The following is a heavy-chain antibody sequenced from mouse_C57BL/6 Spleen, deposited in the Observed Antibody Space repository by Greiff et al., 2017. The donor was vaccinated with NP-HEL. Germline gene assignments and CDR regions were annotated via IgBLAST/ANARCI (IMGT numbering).Heavy chain of an antibody. CDR1: GYTFTDYY. CDR3: AWGYSNYLAWFAY. V-gene: IGHV1-26*01. CDR2: INPNNGGT. Sequence: EVQLQQSGPELVKPGASVKISCKASGYTFTDYYMNWVKQSHGKSLEWIGDINPNNGGTSYNQKFKGKATLTVDKSSSTAYMELRSLTSEDSAVYYCAWGYSNYLAWFAYWGQGTLVTVSA. J-gene: IGHJ3*01. D-gene: IGHD2-5*01.